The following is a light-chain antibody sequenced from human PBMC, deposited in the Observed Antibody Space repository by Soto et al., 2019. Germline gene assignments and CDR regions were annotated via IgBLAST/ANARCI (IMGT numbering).Light chain of an antibody. CDR3: HQYGLSTPYT. J-gene: IGKJ5*01. CDR2: GAS. CDR1: QSDDRTH. V-gene: IGKV3-20*01. Sequence: EIVLTQSPGTLSLSPWARATLSCRASQSDDRTHLAWYQHKPGQAPRHLIYGASTRATGSLDRFSGSGSGTDFTLTISRLEPEDVAVYYCHQYGLSTPYTFGPGTRLEIK.